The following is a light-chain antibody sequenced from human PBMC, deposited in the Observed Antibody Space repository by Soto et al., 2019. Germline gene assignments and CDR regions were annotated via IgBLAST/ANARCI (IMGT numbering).Light chain of an antibody. CDR2: GAS. Sequence: EIVLTQSPGTLSLSPGERATLSCRASQSVSSSYLAWYQQKPGQAPSHLIYGASSRATGIPDRFSGSGSGTDFTLTISRLEPEDFAVYYCQQYGRSSFTFGPGNKVDIK. CDR3: QQYGRSSFT. J-gene: IGKJ3*01. CDR1: QSVSSSY. V-gene: IGKV3-20*01.